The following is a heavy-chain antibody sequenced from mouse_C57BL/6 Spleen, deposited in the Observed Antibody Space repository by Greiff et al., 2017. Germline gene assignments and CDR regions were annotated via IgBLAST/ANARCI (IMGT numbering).Heavy chain of an antibody. CDR2: IHPSDSDT. J-gene: IGHJ3*01. D-gene: IGHD2-2*01. CDR3: AILLSTMVTTGASS. Sequence: QVQLQQPGAELVKPGASVKVSCKASGYTFTSYWMHWVKQRPGQGLEWIGRIHPSDSDTNYNQKLKGKATLTVAKSSSTAYMQLSSLTSEDSAVYYCAILLSTMVTTGASSWGQGTLVTVSA. V-gene: IGHV1-74*01. CDR1: GYTFTSYW.